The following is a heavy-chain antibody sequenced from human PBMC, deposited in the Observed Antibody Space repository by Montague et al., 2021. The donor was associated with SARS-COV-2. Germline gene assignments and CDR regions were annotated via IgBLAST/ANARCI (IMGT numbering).Heavy chain of an antibody. J-gene: IGHJ4*02. V-gene: IGHV3-30-3*01. Sequence: SLRLSCAASGFTFSSYAMHWVRQAPGKGLEWVAVISYDGSNKYYAGSVKGRFTISRDNSKNTLSLQMNSLRAEDTAVYYCARDFSHSSGWYGGEAFDYWGQGTLVTVSS. D-gene: IGHD6-19*01. CDR3: ARDFSHSSGWYGGEAFDY. CDR2: ISYDGSNK. CDR1: GFTFSSYA.